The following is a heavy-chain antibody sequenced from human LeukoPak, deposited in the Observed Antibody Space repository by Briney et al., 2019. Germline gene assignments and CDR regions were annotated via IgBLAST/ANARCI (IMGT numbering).Heavy chain of an antibody. D-gene: IGHD3-9*01. J-gene: IGHJ6*02. V-gene: IGHV3-30-3*01. CDR1: GFTFSSYA. CDR2: ISYDGSNK. CDR3: ARDFSPRYFDWLPRYYYYGMDV. Sequence: GGSLRLSCAASGFTFSSYAMHWVRQAPGKGLEWVAVISYDGSNKYYADSVKGRFTISRDNSKNTLYLQMNSLRAEDTAVYYCARDFSPRYFDWLPRYYYYGMDVWGQGTTVTVSS.